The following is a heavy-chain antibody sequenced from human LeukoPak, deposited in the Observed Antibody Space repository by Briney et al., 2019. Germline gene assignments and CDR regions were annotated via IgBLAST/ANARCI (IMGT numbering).Heavy chain of an antibody. CDR2: IYYSGST. J-gene: IGHJ5*02. D-gene: IGHD1-26*01. CDR3: AGTVGATTNWFDP. V-gene: IGHV4-59*08. Sequence: SETLSLTCTVSGGSISSYYWSWIRQPPGKGLEWTGYIYYSGSTNYNPSLKSRVAISVDTSKNQFSLKLSSVTAADTAVYYCAGTVGATTNWFDPWGQGTLVTVSS. CDR1: GGSISSYY.